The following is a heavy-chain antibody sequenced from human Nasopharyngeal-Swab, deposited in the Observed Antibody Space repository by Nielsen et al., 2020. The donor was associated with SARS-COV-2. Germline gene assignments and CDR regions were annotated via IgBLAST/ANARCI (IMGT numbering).Heavy chain of an antibody. CDR3: ARSPPRDYYFDSKGYYYVLEYYFDY. CDR1: GFTFSSYS. J-gene: IGHJ4*02. V-gene: IGHV3-21*01. Sequence: GGSLRLSCAASGFTFSSYSMNWVRQAPGKGLEWVSSISSSSSYIYYADSVKGRFTISRDNAKNSLYLQMNSLGAEDKDVYYCARSPPRDYYFDSKGYYYVLEYYFDYWGQGTLVTVSS. CDR2: ISSSSSYI. D-gene: IGHD3-22*01.